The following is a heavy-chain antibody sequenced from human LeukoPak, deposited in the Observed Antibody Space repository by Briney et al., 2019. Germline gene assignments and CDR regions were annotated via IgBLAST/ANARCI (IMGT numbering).Heavy chain of an antibody. V-gene: IGHV3-23*01. D-gene: IGHD3-10*01. CDR3: EKDRGTTVRGVTIFDY. CDR1: GFTFSSYA. Sequence: GGSLRLSCAASGFTFSSYAMSWVRQAPGKGLEWVSAISGSGGSTYYADSVKGRFTISRDNSKNTLYLQMNSLRAEDTAVYYCEKDRGTTVRGVTIFDYWGQGTLVTVSS. J-gene: IGHJ4*02. CDR2: ISGSGGST.